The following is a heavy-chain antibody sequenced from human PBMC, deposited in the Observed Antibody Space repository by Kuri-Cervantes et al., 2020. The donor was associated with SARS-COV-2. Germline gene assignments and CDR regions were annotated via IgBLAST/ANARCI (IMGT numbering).Heavy chain of an antibody. CDR1: GGSIRRNHYS. CDR2: IYHSGRA. CDR3: ARARLTKYYYDSSGYWGY. V-gene: IGHV4-30-2*01. D-gene: IGHD3-22*01. J-gene: IGHJ4*02. Sequence: SETLSLTCAVSGGSIRRNHYSWSCIRQPPGKGLESIGYIYHSGRACYNPSLKSRVTISVDRSKNQFSLKLSSVTAADTAVYYCARARLTKYYYDSSGYWGYWGQGTLVTVSS.